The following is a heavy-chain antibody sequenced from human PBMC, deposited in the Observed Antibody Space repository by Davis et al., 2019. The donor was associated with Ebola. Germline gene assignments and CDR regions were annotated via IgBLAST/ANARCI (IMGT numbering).Heavy chain of an antibody. V-gene: IGHV3-74*01. J-gene: IGHJ4*02. CDR3: ARDESYRIDF. CDR2: INGDGSRT. D-gene: IGHD3-10*01. CDR1: GFTFSNHW. Sequence: GESLKTSCAASGFTFSNHWTYWARQAPGQGLVYLSRINGDGSRTGYADSVEGRFTISRDNTKNTLYLQMNSLRAEDTAVYYCARDESYRIDFWGQGTLVTVSS.